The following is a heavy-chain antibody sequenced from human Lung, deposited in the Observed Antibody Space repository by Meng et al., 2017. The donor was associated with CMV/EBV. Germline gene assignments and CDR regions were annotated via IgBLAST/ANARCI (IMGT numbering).Heavy chain of an antibody. D-gene: IGHD3-3*01. CDR3: ASYYDFWSGYYHFDY. CDR1: GYTFTGYY. J-gene: IGHJ4*02. V-gene: IGHV1-2*02. CDR2: INPNSGGT. Sequence: AXVXVSXXASGYTFTGYYMHWVRQAPGQGLEWMGWINPNSGGTNYAQKFQGRVTMTRDTSISTAYMELSRLRSDDTAVYYCASYYDFWSGYYHFDYWGQGTLVXVSS.